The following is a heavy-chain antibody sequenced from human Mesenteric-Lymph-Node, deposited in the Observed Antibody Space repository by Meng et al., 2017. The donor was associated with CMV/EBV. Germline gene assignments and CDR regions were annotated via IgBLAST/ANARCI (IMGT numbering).Heavy chain of an antibody. D-gene: IGHD3-9*01. Sequence: AETLSLTGAASVFPFSAYAMSWVRQAPGKGLEWVSGITGSGDTTYYADSVKGRFTISRDNANNMLSLQMNSLRAEDTAVSYCAKVLYDILIGYPRPFDSWGQGTLVTVSS. V-gene: IGHV3-23*01. CDR2: ITGSGDTT. CDR1: VFPFSAYA. CDR3: AKVLYDILIGYPRPFDS. J-gene: IGHJ4*02.